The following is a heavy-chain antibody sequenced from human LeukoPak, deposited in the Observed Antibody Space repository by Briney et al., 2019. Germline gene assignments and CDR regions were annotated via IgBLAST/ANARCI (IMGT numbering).Heavy chain of an antibody. J-gene: IGHJ6*02. D-gene: IGHD3-16*01. CDR1: GFTFNSYS. V-gene: IGHV3-7*03. CDR3: ARGGGLDV. CDR2: INHNGNVN. Sequence: GGSLRLSCAASGFTFNSYSMSWVRQAPGKGLEWVASINHNGNVNYYVDSVKGRFTISRDNAKNSLYLQMSNLRAEDTAVYFCARGGGLDVWGQGATVTVSS.